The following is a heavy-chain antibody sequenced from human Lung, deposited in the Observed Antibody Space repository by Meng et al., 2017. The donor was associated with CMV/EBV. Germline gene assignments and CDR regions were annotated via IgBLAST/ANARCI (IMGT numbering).Heavy chain of an antibody. V-gene: IGHV1-2*06. CDR2: VNPISDDT. J-gene: IGHJ4*01. CDR3: AKSSDNGWSS. CDR1: GYSFSGFY. D-gene: IGHD6-19*01. Sequence: VQLVQSGAEVKRHGASVKISCQASGYSFSGFYLNWARQAPGHGLEWLGRVNPISDDTHLAQKFEGRITVTRGATINTAFMELTRLRPDDTAVYYCAKSSDNGWSSWGPGTLVTSPQ.